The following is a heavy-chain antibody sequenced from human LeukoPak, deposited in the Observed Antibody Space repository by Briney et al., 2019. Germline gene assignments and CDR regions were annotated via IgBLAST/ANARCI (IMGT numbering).Heavy chain of an antibody. CDR2: IYYSGST. Sequence: SETLSLSCTVSGGSISSSSYYWGWIRQPPGKGLEWIGSIYYSGSTYYNPSLKSRVTISVDTSKNQFSLKLSSVTAADTAVYYCASIAAARPYYYYGMDVWGQGTTVTVSS. D-gene: IGHD6-13*01. CDR3: ASIAAARPYYYYGMDV. V-gene: IGHV4-39*01. J-gene: IGHJ6*02. CDR1: GGSISSSSYY.